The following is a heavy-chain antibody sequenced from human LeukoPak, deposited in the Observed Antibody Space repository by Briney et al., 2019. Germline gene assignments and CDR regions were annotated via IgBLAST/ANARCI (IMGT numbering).Heavy chain of an antibody. D-gene: IGHD6-19*01. CDR3: ARDKMLVLSEKSSGWYYDY. V-gene: IGHV1-2*02. CDR2: INPNSGGT. J-gene: IGHJ4*02. CDR1: GYTFTGYY. Sequence: GASVKVSCKASGYTFTGYYMHWVRQAPGQGLEWMGWINPNSGGTNYAQKLQGRVTMTTDTSTSTAYMELRSLRSDDTAVYYCARDKMLVLSEKSSGWYYDYWGQGTLVTVSS.